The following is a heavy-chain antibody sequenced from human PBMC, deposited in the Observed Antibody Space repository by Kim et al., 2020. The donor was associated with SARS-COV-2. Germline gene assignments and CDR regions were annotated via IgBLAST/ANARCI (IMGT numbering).Heavy chain of an antibody. CDR2: GGM. V-gene: IGHV3-9*01. Sequence: GGMCDADSVKGPLTISRDNAKNSLELQMNSRRAGDTALYYCAKGRDYRYWGQGTLVTVSS. D-gene: IGHD4-17*01. J-gene: IGHJ4*02. CDR3: AKGRDYRY.